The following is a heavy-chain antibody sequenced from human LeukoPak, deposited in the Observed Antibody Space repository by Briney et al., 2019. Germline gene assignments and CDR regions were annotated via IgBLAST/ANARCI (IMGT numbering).Heavy chain of an antibody. Sequence: PSETLSLTCTVSGGSISSSSYYWGWIRQPPGKGLEWIGSIYYSGSTYYNPSLKSRVTISVDTSKNQFSLKLSSVTAADTAVYYCARPYSSSWYSNWFDPWGQGTLVTVSS. CDR3: ARPYSSSWYSNWFDP. CDR2: IYYSGST. J-gene: IGHJ5*02. D-gene: IGHD6-13*01. V-gene: IGHV4-39*01. CDR1: GGSISSSSYY.